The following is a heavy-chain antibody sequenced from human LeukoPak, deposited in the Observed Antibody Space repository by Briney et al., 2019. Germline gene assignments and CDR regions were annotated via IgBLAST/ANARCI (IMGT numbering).Heavy chain of an antibody. CDR2: INHSGST. CDR3: ARRIAAAVGDWFDP. J-gene: IGHJ5*02. D-gene: IGHD6-13*01. V-gene: IGHV4-34*01. CDR1: GGSFSGYY. Sequence: SETLSLTCAVYGGSFSGYYWSWIRQPPGKGLEWIGEINHSGSTNYNPSLKSRVTISVDTSKNQFSLKLCSVTAADTAVYYCARRIAAAVGDWFDPWGQGTLVTVSS.